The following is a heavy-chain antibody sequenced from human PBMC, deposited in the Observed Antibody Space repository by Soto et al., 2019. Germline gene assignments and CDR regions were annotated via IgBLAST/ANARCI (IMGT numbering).Heavy chain of an antibody. CDR3: AREAGYCSRTSCYRRAFDT. J-gene: IGHJ3*02. CDR1: GFTFSGHW. D-gene: IGHD2-2*01. CDR2: INTDGGTS. Sequence: EVQLVESGGDLVQPGGSLRLSCAASGFTFSGHWRHWVRQVPGKGREWVSRINTDGGTSAYADSVKGRFTISRDNAKNTLYLQMNGLRAEDTAVYYCAREAGYCSRTSCYRRAFDTWGQGTTVTVSS. V-gene: IGHV3-74*03.